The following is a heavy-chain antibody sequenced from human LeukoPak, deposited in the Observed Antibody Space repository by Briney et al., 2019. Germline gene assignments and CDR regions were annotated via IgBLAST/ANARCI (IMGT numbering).Heavy chain of an antibody. CDR3: VRLFGGVTTFDY. J-gene: IGHJ4*02. Sequence: GGSLRLSCAASGFTFSTYWMSWVRLGPGKGLEWVASIHPNGEDRHHVDSVKGRFTISRDNAKNSLFLQMNSLRAEGTAVYYCVRLFGGVTTFDYWGQGTLVAVSS. V-gene: IGHV3-7*01. D-gene: IGHD4-17*01. CDR2: IHPNGEDR. CDR1: GFTFSTYW.